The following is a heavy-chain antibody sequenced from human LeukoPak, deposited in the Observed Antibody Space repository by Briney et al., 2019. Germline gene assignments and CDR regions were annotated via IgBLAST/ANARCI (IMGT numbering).Heavy chain of an antibody. CDR1: GFTFTTYG. J-gene: IGHJ4*02. CDR3: ARNTGYSYGYFDY. Sequence: GGSLRLSCAASGFTFTTYGMHWVRQAPGKGLEWVAVISYDGSNKYYADSVKGRFTISRDNSKNTLYLQMNSLRVEDTAVYYCARNTGYSYGYFDYWGQGTLVTVSS. CDR2: ISYDGSNK. V-gene: IGHV3-30*03. D-gene: IGHD5-18*01.